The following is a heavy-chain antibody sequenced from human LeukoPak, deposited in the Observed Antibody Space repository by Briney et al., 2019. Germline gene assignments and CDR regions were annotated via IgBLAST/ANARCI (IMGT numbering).Heavy chain of an antibody. CDR3: ARSPYYYDSSGYYVLDY. J-gene: IGHJ4*02. Sequence: SETLSLTCTVSGGSTSSSSYYWGWIRQPPGKGLEWIGSIYYSGSTYYNPSLKSRVTISVDTSKNQFSLKLSSVTAADTAVYYCARSPYYYDSSGYYVLDYWGQGTLVTVSS. CDR2: IYYSGST. V-gene: IGHV4-39*01. D-gene: IGHD3-22*01. CDR1: GGSTSSSSYY.